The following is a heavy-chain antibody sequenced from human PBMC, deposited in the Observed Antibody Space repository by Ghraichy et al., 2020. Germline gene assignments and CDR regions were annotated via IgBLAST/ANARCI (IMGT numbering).Heavy chain of an antibody. CDR1: GGSFSGYY. CDR2: INHSGST. J-gene: IGHJ6*04. CDR3: ARSQNPSIAARAYYYYGMDV. D-gene: IGHD6-6*01. V-gene: IGHV4-34*01. Sequence: SETLSLTCAVYGGSFSGYYWSWIRQPPGKGLEWIGEINHSGSTNYNPSLKSRVTISVDTSKNQFSLKLSSVTAAYTAVYYCARSQNPSIAARAYYYYGMDVWGKGTTVTVAS.